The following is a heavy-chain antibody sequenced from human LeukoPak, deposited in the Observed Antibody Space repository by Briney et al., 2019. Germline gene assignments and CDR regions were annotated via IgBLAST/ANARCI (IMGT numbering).Heavy chain of an antibody. Sequence: ASVKVSCKASGYTFTGYYMHWVRQAPGEGLEWMGWINPNSGSINYAQKFQGRVTMTRDTSMSTAYMEVTRLTSDDTAVFFCARSSDYSNYIIDYWGQGTLVTVSS. D-gene: IGHD4-11*01. CDR3: ARSSDYSNYIIDY. V-gene: IGHV1-2*02. CDR2: INPNSGSI. CDR1: GYTFTGYY. J-gene: IGHJ4*02.